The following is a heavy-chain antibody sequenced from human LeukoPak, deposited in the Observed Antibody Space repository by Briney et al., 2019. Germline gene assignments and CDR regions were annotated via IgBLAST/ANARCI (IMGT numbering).Heavy chain of an antibody. CDR3: ARHFQSGTS. V-gene: IGHV4-59*05. D-gene: IGHD3-3*02. CDR2: IYYSGST. Sequence: PSETLSLTCTVSGGSISSYYWSWIRQPPGKGLEWIGSIYYSGSTYYNPSLKSRVTISVDTSKNQFSLKLSSVTAADTAVYYCARHFQSGTSWGQGTLVTVSS. CDR1: GGSISSYY. J-gene: IGHJ4*02.